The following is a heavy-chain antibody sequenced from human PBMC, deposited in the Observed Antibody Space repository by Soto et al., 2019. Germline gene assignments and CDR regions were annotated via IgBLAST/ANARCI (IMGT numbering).Heavy chain of an antibody. V-gene: IGHV3-21*06. CDR2: ISSHGRDI. D-gene: IGHD6-19*01. Sequence: GGSLRLSCEASRFTFTSDSMTWVRQAPGKGLEWVSSISSHGRDIFYADSVKGRFTISRDNAKDSLHLQMNSLTGEDSAVYYCARGAALAGKLDLWGQGTLVTGSS. CDR1: RFTFTSDS. J-gene: IGHJ4*02. CDR3: ARGAALAGKLDL.